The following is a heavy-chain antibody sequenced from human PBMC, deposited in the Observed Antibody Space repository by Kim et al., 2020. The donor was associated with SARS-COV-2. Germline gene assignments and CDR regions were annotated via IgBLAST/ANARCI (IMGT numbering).Heavy chain of an antibody. CDR3: ARVDGGRSWFDP. V-gene: IGHV1-2*02. D-gene: IGHD2-15*01. CDR2: INPNSGGT. CDR1: GYTFTGYY. J-gene: IGHJ5*02. Sequence: ASVKVSCKASGYTFTGYYMHWVRQAPGQGLEWMGWINPNSGGTNYAQKFQGRVTMTRDTSISTAYMELSRLRSDDTAVYYCARVDGGRSWFDPWGQGTLVTVSS.